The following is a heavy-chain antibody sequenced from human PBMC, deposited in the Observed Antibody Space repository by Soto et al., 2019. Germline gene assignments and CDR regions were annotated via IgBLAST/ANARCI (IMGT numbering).Heavy chain of an antibody. CDR2: INPSGGST. Sequence: ASVKVSCKASGYTFTSYYIHWVRQAPGQGLEWMGIINPSGGSTSYAQKFQGRVTMTRDTSTSTVYLDLRSLRSDDTAVYFCARDTSRGEYDYWGQGTLVTVSS. CDR1: GYTFTSYY. J-gene: IGHJ4*02. D-gene: IGHD3-10*01. CDR3: ARDTSRGEYDY. V-gene: IGHV1-46*01.